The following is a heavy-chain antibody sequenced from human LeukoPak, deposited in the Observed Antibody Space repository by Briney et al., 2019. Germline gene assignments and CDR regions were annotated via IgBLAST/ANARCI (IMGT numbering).Heavy chain of an antibody. J-gene: IGHJ5*02. Sequence: GESLKISCKGSGYSFTSYWICWVRQMPGKGLEWMGIIYPGDSDTRYSPSFQGQVTISADKSISTAYLQWSSLKASDTAMYYCARHLVPGITMVRGVTRTLLFDPWGQGTLVTVSS. CDR3: ARHLVPGITMVRGVTRTLLFDP. V-gene: IGHV5-51*01. D-gene: IGHD3-10*01. CDR1: GYSFTSYW. CDR2: IYPGDSDT.